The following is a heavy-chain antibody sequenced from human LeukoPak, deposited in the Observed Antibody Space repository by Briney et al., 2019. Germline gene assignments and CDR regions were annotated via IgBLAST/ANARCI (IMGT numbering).Heavy chain of an antibody. D-gene: IGHD6-19*01. V-gene: IGHV3-7*05. CDR3: ARSRGAGPGAHFDY. J-gene: IGHJ4*02. CDR2: MNQDGSEI. Sequence: GGSLRLSCAASGFIFSGCWMTWVRQAPGKGLEWVANMNQDGSEIYYVDSVKGRFTISRDNAKNPLYLQMNILRAEDTAVYYCARSRGAGPGAHFDYWGQGILVTVSS. CDR1: GFIFSGCW.